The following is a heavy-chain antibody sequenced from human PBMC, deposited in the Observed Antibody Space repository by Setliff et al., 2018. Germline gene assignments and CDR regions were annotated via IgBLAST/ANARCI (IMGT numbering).Heavy chain of an antibody. CDR2: ISPYNSNT. Sequence: ASVKVSCKASGYTFATYGISWVRQAPGQGLEWMGWISPYNSNTNYAQKVQGRVTMTTDTSTSTAYMELRSLRSDDTAVYYCARVRLGLPMVDYWGQGTLVTVSS. CDR1: GYTFATYG. V-gene: IGHV1-18*01. J-gene: IGHJ4*02. D-gene: IGHD5-18*01. CDR3: ARVRLGLPMVDY.